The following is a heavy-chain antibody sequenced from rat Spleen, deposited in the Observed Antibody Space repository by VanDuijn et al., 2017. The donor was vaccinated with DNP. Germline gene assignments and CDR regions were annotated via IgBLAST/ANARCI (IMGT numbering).Heavy chain of an antibody. V-gene: IGHV3-1*01. Sequence: EVQLQESGPGLVKPSQSLSLTCSVTGYSITNNYWGWVRKFPGNKMEWIGHIGYSGSTTYNPSLKSRISITRDTSKNQFFLQVNSVTTEDTATYYCARGDILRSFDYWGQGVMVTVSS. CDR1: GYSITNNY. CDR2: IGYSGST. D-gene: IGHD1-6*01. J-gene: IGHJ2*01. CDR3: ARGDILRSFDY.